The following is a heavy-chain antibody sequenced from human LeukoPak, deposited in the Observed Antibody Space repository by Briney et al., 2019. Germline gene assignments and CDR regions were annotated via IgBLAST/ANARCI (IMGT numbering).Heavy chain of an antibody. Sequence: GGSLRLSCAVSGFTFSQYYMGWVRQAPGKGLEWVAIIESDGSDRKYVDSVKGRFTISRDNAKNSLYLQMSSLTAEDTAIYFCTFLVREPQRWGRGTLVTVSS. CDR3: TFLVREPQR. V-gene: IGHV3-7*01. J-gene: IGHJ1*01. D-gene: IGHD3-10*01. CDR1: GFTFSQYY. CDR2: IESDGSDR.